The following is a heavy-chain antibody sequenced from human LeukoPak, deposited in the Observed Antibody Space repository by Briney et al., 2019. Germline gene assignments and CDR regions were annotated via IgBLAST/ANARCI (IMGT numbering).Heavy chain of an antibody. J-gene: IGHJ4*02. Sequence: AGGSLRLSFAASGFTFSSFAMSWVRQAPGKGLEWVSSISASSGGTYYIDSVKGRFTISRDNSKNTVYLQMNSLRAEDTAVYYCAKNYYFDYWGLGTLVTVSS. CDR3: AKNYYFDY. CDR2: ISASSGGT. V-gene: IGHV3-23*01. CDR1: GFTFSSFA.